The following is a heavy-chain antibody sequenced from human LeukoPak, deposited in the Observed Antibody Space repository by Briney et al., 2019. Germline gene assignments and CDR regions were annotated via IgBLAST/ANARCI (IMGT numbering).Heavy chain of an antibody. D-gene: IGHD6-13*01. CDR1: GVTFDMYA. V-gene: IGHV3-23*01. J-gene: IGHJ6*02. CDR3: TKGGDFTNSWYYYGMDV. CDR2: VSGGVGAT. Sequence: GGSLRLSCAASGVTFDMYAISWGRQAPGKGLEWVASVSGGVGATYYSDSLRGRDTISRDNSKKTVSLQLNSLRAEDTAVYYCTKGGDFTNSWYYYGMDVWGQGTTVIVSS.